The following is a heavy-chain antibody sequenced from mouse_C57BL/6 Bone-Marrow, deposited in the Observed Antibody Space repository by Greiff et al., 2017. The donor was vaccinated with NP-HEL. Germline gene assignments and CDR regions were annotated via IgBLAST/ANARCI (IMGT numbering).Heavy chain of an antibody. D-gene: IGHD1-1*01. CDR1: GYAFSSSW. V-gene: IGHV1-82*01. CDR3: ARNYYYGSSYWYFDV. Sequence: QVQLQQSGPELVKPGASVKISCKASGYAFSSSWMNWVKQRPGKGLEWIGRIYPGDGDTNYNGKFKGKATLTADKSSSTAYMQLSSLTSEDSAVYFCARNYYYGSSYWYFDVWGTGTTVTVSS. J-gene: IGHJ1*03. CDR2: IYPGDGDT.